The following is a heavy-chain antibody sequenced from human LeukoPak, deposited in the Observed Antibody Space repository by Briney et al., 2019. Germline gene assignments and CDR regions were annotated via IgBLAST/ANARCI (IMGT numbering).Heavy chain of an antibody. Sequence: PGGSLRLSCVASGFTFGNYGLRWVRQAPGKGLEWVSYISTNTTTIYYADSVKGRFTISRDNAKNSLYLQMNSLRVEDTAVYYCVRVGTSFDIWGQGTMVTVSS. J-gene: IGHJ3*02. CDR2: ISTNTTTI. CDR1: GFTFGNYG. V-gene: IGHV3-48*01. D-gene: IGHD7-27*01. CDR3: VRVGTSFDI.